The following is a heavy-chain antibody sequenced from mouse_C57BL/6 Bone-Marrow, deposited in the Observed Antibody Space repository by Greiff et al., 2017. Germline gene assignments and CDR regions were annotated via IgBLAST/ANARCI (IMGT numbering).Heavy chain of an antibody. CDR1: GYTFTSYW. J-gene: IGHJ1*03. CDR2: IDPSDSEA. V-gene: IGHV1-52*01. D-gene: IGHD2-5*01. CDR3: ARGGSNYVWYFDV. Sequence: QVQLQQSGAELVRPGSSVKLSCKASGYTFTSYWMHWVKQRPIQGLEWIGNIDPSDSEAHYNQKFKDKATLTVDKSSSTAYMQLSSLTSEDSAVYYCARGGSNYVWYFDVWGTGTTVTVSS.